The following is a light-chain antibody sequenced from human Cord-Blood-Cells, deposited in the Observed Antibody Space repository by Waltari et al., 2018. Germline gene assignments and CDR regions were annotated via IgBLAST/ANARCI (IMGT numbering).Light chain of an antibody. Sequence: QSALTQPRSVSGSPGQSVTIPCTGTISDVGGYNYVPWYQPHPGKPPKLMIYDVSKRPSGVPDRFSGSKSGNTASLTISGLQAEDEADYYCCSYAGSYTYVFGTGTKVTVL. V-gene: IGLV2-11*01. J-gene: IGLJ1*01. CDR2: DVS. CDR3: CSYAGSYTYV. CDR1: ISDVGGYNY.